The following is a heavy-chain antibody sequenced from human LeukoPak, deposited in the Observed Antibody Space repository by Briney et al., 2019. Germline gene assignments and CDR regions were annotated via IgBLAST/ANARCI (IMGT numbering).Heavy chain of an antibody. CDR2: INPSGSST. J-gene: IGHJ4*02. V-gene: IGHV1-46*01. Sequence: GASVKVSCKASGYTFTSYFLHWVRQAPGQGLEWMAMINPSGSSTRCPQKFQGRVTVTRDTSTSTVYMELSSLRREDTAVYFCARASLYDNFDYWGQGTLVTVSS. CDR1: GYTFTSYF. CDR3: ARASLYDNFDY. D-gene: IGHD3-9*01.